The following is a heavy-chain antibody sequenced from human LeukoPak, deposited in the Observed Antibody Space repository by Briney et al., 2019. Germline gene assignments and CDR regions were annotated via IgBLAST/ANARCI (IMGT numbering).Heavy chain of an antibody. V-gene: IGHV4-30-4*08. J-gene: IGHJ4*02. CDR2: IYYSGST. CDR1: GGSISSGDYY. Sequence: SETLSLTCTVSGGSISSGDYYWSWIRQPPGKGLEWIGYIYYSGSTYYNPSLKSRVTISVDTSKNQFSLKLSSVTAADTAVYYCARVEAVQLEGGNYFDYWGQGTLVTVSS. CDR3: ARVEAVQLEGGNYFDY. D-gene: IGHD1-1*01.